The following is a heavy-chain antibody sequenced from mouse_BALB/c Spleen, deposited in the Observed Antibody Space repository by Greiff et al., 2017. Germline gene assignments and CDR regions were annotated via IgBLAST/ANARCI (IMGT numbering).Heavy chain of an antibody. D-gene: IGHD2-10*01. V-gene: IGHV2-4-1*01. CDR1: GFSLTSYG. CDR3: ARPTHWYCEV. J-gene: IGHJ1*01. Sequence: QVQLKQSGPGLVRPSQSLSITCTVSGFSLTSYGVHWVRQSPGKGLEWLGVIWSGGSTDYNPAFISRLSISKDNSKRQVFFKMNSLQADDTAIYYCARPTHWYCEVWGAGTTVTVSS. CDR2: IWSGGST.